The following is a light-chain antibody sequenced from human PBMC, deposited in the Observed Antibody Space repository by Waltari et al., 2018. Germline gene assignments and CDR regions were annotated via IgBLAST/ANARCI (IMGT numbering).Light chain of an antibody. CDR1: SSDIGAYNL. J-gene: IGLJ2*01. V-gene: IGLV2-23*02. Sequence: QSALTQPASVSGSPGQSITISCTGTSSDIGAYNLDSWYQQRPGKAPKLIIYEVTKWPSGVSNRFSGSKSGNTASLTISGLQAEDEADYYCCSYAGRRILGVVFGGGTKLTVL. CDR2: EVT. CDR3: CSYAGRRILGVV.